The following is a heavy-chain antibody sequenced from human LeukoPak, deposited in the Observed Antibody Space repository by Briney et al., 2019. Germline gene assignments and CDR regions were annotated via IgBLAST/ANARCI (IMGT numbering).Heavy chain of an antibody. CDR2: INSDGSGT. Sequence: GGSLRLSCAASGFTFSRHWMHWVRQAPGKGLVWISRINSDGSGTNYADFVKGRFTISRDNAKNTVYLQINSLRDEDTAVYYCARICSSTDCLIPDWGQGTLVTVSS. V-gene: IGHV3-74*01. CDR3: ARICSSTDCLIPD. J-gene: IGHJ4*02. D-gene: IGHD2-2*01. CDR1: GFTFSRHW.